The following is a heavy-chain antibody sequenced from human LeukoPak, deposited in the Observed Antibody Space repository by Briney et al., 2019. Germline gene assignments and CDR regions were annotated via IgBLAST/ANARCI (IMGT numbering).Heavy chain of an antibody. CDR1: GGSISSGGYY. J-gene: IGHJ5*02. Sequence: SQTLSLTCTVSGGSISSGGYYWSWIRQHPGKGLEWIGYIYYSGSTYYNPSLKSQVTISVDTSKNQFSLKLSSVTAADTAAYYCARSSSWYYNWFDPWGQGTLVTVSS. CDR2: IYYSGST. V-gene: IGHV4-31*01. D-gene: IGHD6-13*01. CDR3: ARSSSWYYNWFDP.